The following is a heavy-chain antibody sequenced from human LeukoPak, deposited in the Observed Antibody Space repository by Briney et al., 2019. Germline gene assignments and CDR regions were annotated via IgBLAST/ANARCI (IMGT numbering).Heavy chain of an antibody. D-gene: IGHD3-10*01. CDR1: GFTFSSYA. Sequence: GGSLRLSCSASGFTFSSYAMHWVRQAPGKGLEDVSAISSNGGSTYYADSVKGRFTISRDNSKNTLYLQMSSLRAEDTAVYYCARGTRGFDYWGQGTLVTVSS. CDR3: ARGTRGFDY. CDR2: ISSNGGST. V-gene: IGHV3-64D*06. J-gene: IGHJ4*02.